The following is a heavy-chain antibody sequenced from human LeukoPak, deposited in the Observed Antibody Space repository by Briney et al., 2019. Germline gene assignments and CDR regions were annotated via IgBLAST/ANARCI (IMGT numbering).Heavy chain of an antibody. D-gene: IGHD6-13*01. CDR3: ARSPEAAAGTWYYYYMDV. Sequence: GGSLRLSCTASGFTFSSYSMNWVRQAPGKGLEWVSSISSSSYIYYADSVKGRFTISRDNAKNSLYLQMNSLRAEDTAVYYCARSPEAAAGTWYYYYMDVWGKGTTVSVSS. CDR2: ISSSSYI. V-gene: IGHV3-21*01. CDR1: GFTFSSYS. J-gene: IGHJ6*03.